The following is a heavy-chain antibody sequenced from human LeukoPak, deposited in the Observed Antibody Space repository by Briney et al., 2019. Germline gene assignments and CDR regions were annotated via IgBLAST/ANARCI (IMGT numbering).Heavy chain of an antibody. D-gene: IGHD1-26*01. Sequence: PGGSLRLSCAASGCTFSSYTMNWVRQAPGKGLEWVSSISSSSSYIYYADSVKGRFTISRGNAKNSLYLEMNSLRAEDTALYYCAKDISWEHKGAFDYWGQGTLVTVSS. CDR1: GCTFSSYT. V-gene: IGHV3-21*04. CDR2: ISSSSSYI. J-gene: IGHJ4*02. CDR3: AKDISWEHKGAFDY.